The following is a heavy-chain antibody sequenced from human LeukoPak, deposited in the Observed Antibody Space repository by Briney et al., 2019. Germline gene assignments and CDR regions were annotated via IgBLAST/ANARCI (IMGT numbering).Heavy chain of an antibody. CDR3: AREATPQTSTLYYYYYYMDV. Sequence: GASVKVSCKASGGTFSTYAISWLRQAPGQGLEWMGGIIPTYGIANYAQKLRGRVTITADESTSTSYMEVNGLRSEDTAVCYCAREATPQTSTLYYYYYYMDVWGNGTPVTVSS. J-gene: IGHJ6*03. V-gene: IGHV1-69*13. CDR1: GGTFSTYA. D-gene: IGHD1/OR15-1a*01. CDR2: IIPTYGIA.